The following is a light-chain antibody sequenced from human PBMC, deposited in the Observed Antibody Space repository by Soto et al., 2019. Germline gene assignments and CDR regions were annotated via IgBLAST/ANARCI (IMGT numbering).Light chain of an antibody. Sequence: QSVLTQSPSASASLGASVKLTYTLSSGHSNYAIAWHQQQPEKGPRYLMKLNSDGSHSKGDGIPDRFSGSSSGAERYLTISSLQSEDEADYYCQTWGTGKGVFGGGTKLTVL. CDR2: LNSDGSH. J-gene: IGLJ3*02. CDR1: SGHSNYA. V-gene: IGLV4-69*01. CDR3: QTWGTGKGV.